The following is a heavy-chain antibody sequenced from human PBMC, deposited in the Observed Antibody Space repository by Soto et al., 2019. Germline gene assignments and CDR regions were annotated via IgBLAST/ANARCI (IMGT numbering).Heavy chain of an antibody. CDR2: ICYSGST. Sequence: QVQLQESGPGLVKPSETLSLTCTVSGGSVTSGTYYWSWIRQPPGKGLEYIGYICYSGSTNYNPSLNSRVTISVDTPKNQFSLKLSSATAADTALYYCASANAGAFNIWGQGTMVTVSS. J-gene: IGHJ3*02. V-gene: IGHV4-61*01. CDR3: ASANAGAFNI. CDR1: GGSVTSGTYY.